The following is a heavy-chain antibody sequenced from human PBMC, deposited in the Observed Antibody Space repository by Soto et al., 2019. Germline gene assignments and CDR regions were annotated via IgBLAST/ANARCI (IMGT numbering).Heavy chain of an antibody. CDR2: IYYTGRT. Sequence: QVQLQESGPGLVKPSQTLSLTCTVSGGSLKSGGYYWSWIRQHPGRGLEWIGYIYYTGRTYYNPSLEIRVTFSVDTSKNQCSLKLSSVTAADTAVYYCARDVTSNHNCFALWGHGTLVTVSS. CDR3: ARDVTSNHNCFAL. J-gene: IGHJ5*02. D-gene: IGHD2-2*01. V-gene: IGHV4-31*02. CDR1: GGSLKSGGYY.